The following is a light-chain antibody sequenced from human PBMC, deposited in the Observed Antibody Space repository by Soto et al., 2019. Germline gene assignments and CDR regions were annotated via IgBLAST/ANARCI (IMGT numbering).Light chain of an antibody. V-gene: IGKV3-11*01. CDR2: DGS. CDR3: QQRRSWPPLT. CDR1: ENVDIY. J-gene: IGKJ4*01. Sequence: EIVLTQSPATLSLSPGERATLSCRASENVDIYLAWYQQKPGQAPRLLIYDGSNRATGIPARFSGSGSGTDFTLTISSLEPEDFAIYDCQQRRSWPPLTFGGGTRVEIK.